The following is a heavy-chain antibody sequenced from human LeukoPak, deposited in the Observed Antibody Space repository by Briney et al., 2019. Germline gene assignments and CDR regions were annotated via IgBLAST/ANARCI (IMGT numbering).Heavy chain of an antibody. CDR1: GYTFIDYY. CDR2: TNPRGGST. J-gene: IGHJ4*02. CDR3: ARRYYDNSGHSYGYYFDY. Sequence: ASVKVSCKASGYTFIDYYMHWVRQAPGKGVEWMGITNPRGGSTIYAQDFQGRVTLTRDTSTSTVYTELSSLRSEDTAVYYCARRYYDNSGHSYGYYFDYWGQGTLVTVSS. D-gene: IGHD3-22*01. V-gene: IGHV1-46*01.